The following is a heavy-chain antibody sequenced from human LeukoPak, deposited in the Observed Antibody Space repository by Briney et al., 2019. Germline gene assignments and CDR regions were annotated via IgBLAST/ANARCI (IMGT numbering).Heavy chain of an antibody. CDR3: AKATSYYDSSGYYFVED. J-gene: IGHJ4*02. CDR2: ISWNSGSI. CDR1: GFTFDDYA. D-gene: IGHD3-22*01. V-gene: IGHV3-9*01. Sequence: GGSLRLSCAASGFTFDDYAMHWVRQAPGKGLEWVSGISWNSGSIGYADSVKGRFTISRDNAKNSLYLQMNSLRAEDTALYYCAKATSYYDSSGYYFVEDWGQGTLVTVSS.